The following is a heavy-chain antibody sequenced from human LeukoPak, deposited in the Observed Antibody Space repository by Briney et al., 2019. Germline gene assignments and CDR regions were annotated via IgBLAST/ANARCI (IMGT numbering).Heavy chain of an antibody. CDR1: GFTFSSYG. Sequence: GGSLRLSCAASGFTFSSYGMHWVRQAPGKGLEWVAVIWYDESNKYYADSVKGRFTISRDNSKNTLYLQMNSLRAEDTAVYYCARMTYCSSTSCYSYYGMDVWGQGTTVTVSS. V-gene: IGHV3-33*01. CDR3: ARMTYCSSTSCYSYYGMDV. D-gene: IGHD2-2*02. CDR2: IWYDESNK. J-gene: IGHJ6*02.